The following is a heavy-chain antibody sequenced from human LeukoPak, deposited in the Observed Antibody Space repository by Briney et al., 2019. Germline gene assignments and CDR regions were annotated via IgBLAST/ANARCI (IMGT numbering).Heavy chain of an antibody. J-gene: IGHJ6*02. D-gene: IGHD4-17*01. CDR1: GFTFSGYW. Sequence: GGSLRLSCAASGFTFSGYWMSWVRQAPGKGLEWVANIEEDGSEKYYVDSVKGRFTISRDNAKNSLSLQMNSLRAEDTAVYYCARNSFTVTTQYYYYGMDVWGQGTTVTVSS. V-gene: IGHV3-7*01. CDR2: IEEDGSEK. CDR3: ARNSFTVTTQYYYYGMDV.